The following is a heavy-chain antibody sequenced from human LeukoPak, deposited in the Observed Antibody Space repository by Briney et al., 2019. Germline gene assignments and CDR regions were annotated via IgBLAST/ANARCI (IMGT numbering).Heavy chain of an antibody. D-gene: IGHD6-13*01. J-gene: IGHJ2*01. CDR2: IFTSESP. Sequence: SETLSLTCTVSGGSISSYYWSWIRQPAGKGLEWIGRIFTSESPNYNPSLKSRVTMSVDTSKNQFSLKLRFVTAADTAVYYCARVSSSWYQDWYFDLWGRGTLVTVSS. CDR3: ARVSSSWYQDWYFDL. V-gene: IGHV4-4*07. CDR1: GGSISSYY.